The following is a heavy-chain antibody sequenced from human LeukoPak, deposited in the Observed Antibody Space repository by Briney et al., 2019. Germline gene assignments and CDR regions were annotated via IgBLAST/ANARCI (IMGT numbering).Heavy chain of an antibody. CDR3: ARGNYGRFDP. D-gene: IGHD1-7*01. J-gene: IGHJ5*02. Sequence: PGGSLRLSCAASGFTFGSYWMHWVRQAPGEGLVWVSRVDNDGSSTNYADSAKGRFTIPRDNAKNTLYLQMSSLRAEDTAMYYCARGNYGRFDPWGQGTLVTVSS. CDR1: GFTFGSYW. V-gene: IGHV3-74*01. CDR2: VDNDGSST.